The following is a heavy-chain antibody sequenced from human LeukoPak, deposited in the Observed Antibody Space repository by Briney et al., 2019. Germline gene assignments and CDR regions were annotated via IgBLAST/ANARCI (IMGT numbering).Heavy chain of an antibody. V-gene: IGHV4-28*01. Sequence: SDTLSLTCTVSGYSISSSDWWAWIRQSPGKGLEWIGCIYYTGSTYYNPSLKSRATMSVDTSKNQFSLKLSSMTAVDTAVYYCARKYDSGWYDYWGQGILVTVSS. D-gene: IGHD6-19*01. CDR1: GYSISSSDW. CDR2: IYYTGST. J-gene: IGHJ4*02. CDR3: ARKYDSGWYDY.